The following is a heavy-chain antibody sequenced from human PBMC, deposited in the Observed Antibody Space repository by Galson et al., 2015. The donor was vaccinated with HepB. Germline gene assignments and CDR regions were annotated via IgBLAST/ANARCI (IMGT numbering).Heavy chain of an antibody. D-gene: IGHD1-7*01. CDR2: IYSGGST. Sequence: LSCAASGFTVSSNYMSWVRQAPGKGLEWVSVIYSGGSTYYADSVKGRFTISRDNSKNTLYLQMNSLRAEDTAVYYCARGAITGTTIDYWGQGTLVTVSS. CDR1: GFTVSSNY. J-gene: IGHJ4*02. CDR3: ARGAITGTTIDY. V-gene: IGHV3-66*01.